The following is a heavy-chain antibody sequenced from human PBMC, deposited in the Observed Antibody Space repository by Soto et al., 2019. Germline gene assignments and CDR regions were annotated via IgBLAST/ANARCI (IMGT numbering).Heavy chain of an antibody. V-gene: IGHV5-51*01. D-gene: IGHD4-17*01. J-gene: IGHJ4*02. CDR3: ARPANTVADHFDL. CDR2: IYPSDSDT. CDR1: GYHFTLYW. Sequence: GEALKITCQVSGYHFTLYWIGWVRQMPGKGLEWMGIIYPSDSDTRYSPSFQGQVTISADQSINTAYLQWDSLKASDTAIYYCARPANTVADHFDLWGQGTPVTVSS.